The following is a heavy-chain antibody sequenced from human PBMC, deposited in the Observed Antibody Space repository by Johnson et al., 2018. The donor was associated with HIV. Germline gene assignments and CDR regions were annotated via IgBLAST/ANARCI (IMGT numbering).Heavy chain of an antibody. CDR1: GFTFSSYG. Sequence: QVQLVESGGGVVQPGRSLRLSCAASGFTFSSYGMHWVRQAPGKGLEWVAVMSYDGNSKFYADSVKGRFTISRDNSKNTLFLQMNSLKTEDTAVYYCARARWYLGGGSCCAFDIWGQGTMVTVSS. D-gene: IGHD2-15*01. V-gene: IGHV3-30*03. CDR2: MSYDGNSK. CDR3: ARARWYLGGGSCCAFDI. J-gene: IGHJ3*02.